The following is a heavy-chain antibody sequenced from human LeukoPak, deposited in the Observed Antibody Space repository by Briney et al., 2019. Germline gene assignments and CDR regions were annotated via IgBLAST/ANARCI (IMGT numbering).Heavy chain of an antibody. CDR2: IRDEGDGT. J-gene: IGHJ4*02. Sequence: GGSLRLSCAASGFTFNKYPMNWVHQAPGKGMEWISNIRDEGDGTTYADSVKGRFTISRDNAKNSLYLQINSLRAEDTAVYYCVRDLNWAFDYWGQGTLVTVSS. V-gene: IGHV3-48*01. D-gene: IGHD3-16*01. CDR1: GFTFNKYP. CDR3: VRDLNWAFDY.